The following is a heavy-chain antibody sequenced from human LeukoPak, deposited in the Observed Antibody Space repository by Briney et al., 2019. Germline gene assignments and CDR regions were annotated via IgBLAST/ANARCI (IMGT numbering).Heavy chain of an antibody. V-gene: IGHV3-23*01. D-gene: IGHD3-10*01. CDR1: GFTFSSHA. Sequence: GGSLGLSCAASGFTFSSHAMSWVRQPPGRGRGGVSAISGSGGSTYYADSVKGRFTISRDNSKNTLYLQMNSLRAEDTAVYYCAKDMKSMVRGRNAFDIWGQGTMVTVSS. CDR3: AKDMKSMVRGRNAFDI. CDR2: ISGSGGST. J-gene: IGHJ3*02.